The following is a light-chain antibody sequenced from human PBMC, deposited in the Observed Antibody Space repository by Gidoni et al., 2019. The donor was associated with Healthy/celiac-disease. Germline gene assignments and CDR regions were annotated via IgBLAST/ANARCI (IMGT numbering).Light chain of an antibody. CDR2: LGS. V-gene: IGKV2-28*01. CDR3: MQALQTHT. Sequence: DIVMPQSPLSLPVTPEAPASISCRSSQSLLHSNGYNYLDWYLQKPGQSQQLLIYLGSNRASGVPDRFSGSGSGTDVTMKSSRVEDEDVGVYYRMQALQTHTFGQGTKLEIK. CDR1: QSLLHSNGYNY. J-gene: IGKJ2*01.